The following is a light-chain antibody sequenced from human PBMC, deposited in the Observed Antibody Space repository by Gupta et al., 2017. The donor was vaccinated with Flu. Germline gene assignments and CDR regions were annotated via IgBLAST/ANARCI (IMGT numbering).Light chain of an antibody. Sequence: TSSDVGGYNYVSWYQQHPGKAPKLMIYEVSKRPSGAPDRFSGSKSGNTASLTVSGLQAEDEADYYCSSYAGSNNRVFGTGTKVTVL. CDR1: SSDVGGYNY. CDR3: SSYAGSNNRV. J-gene: IGLJ1*01. CDR2: EVS. V-gene: IGLV2-8*01.